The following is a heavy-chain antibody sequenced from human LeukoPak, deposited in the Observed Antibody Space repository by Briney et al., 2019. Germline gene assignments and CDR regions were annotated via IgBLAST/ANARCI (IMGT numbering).Heavy chain of an antibody. J-gene: IGHJ6*03. CDR3: ARGGDSGWFIVATMYYYYYYYMDV. Sequence: ASVKVSCKASGYTFTGYYMHWVRQAPGQGLEWMGWINPNSGGTNYAQKFQGRVTMTRDTSISTAYMELSRLRSDDTAVYYCARGGDSGWFIVATMYYYYYYYMDVWGKGTTVTVSS. CDR2: INPNSGGT. CDR1: GYTFTGYY. D-gene: IGHD5-12*01. V-gene: IGHV1-2*02.